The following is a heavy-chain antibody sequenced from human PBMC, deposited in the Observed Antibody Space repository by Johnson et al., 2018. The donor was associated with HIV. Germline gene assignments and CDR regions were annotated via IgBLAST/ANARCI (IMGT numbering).Heavy chain of an antibody. CDR3: ARGITGNRGDAFDI. Sequence: EVQLVESGGGLVQPGGSLRLSCAASGFTFSTYAMHWVRQAPGKGLEYVSAISNNGGSTYYADSVKGRFIISRDNSKNTLYLQMGSLRAEDMAVYYCARGITGNRGDAFDIWGQGTMVTVSS. V-gene: IGHV3-64*07. CDR2: ISNNGGST. CDR1: GFTFSTYA. D-gene: IGHD1-20*01. J-gene: IGHJ3*02.